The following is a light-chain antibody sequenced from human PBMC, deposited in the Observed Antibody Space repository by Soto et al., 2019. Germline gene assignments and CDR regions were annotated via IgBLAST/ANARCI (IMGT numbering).Light chain of an antibody. Sequence: QSALTQPASVSGSPGQSITISCTGTSSDVGVYNSVSWYQQHPGKAPKLMIYEVSNRPSGVSTRFSDSKSGNTASLTISGLQAEDEADYYCSSYKSSSTLGVFGGGTKLTVL. CDR3: SSYKSSSTLGV. CDR1: SSDVGVYNS. CDR2: EVS. J-gene: IGLJ2*01. V-gene: IGLV2-14*01.